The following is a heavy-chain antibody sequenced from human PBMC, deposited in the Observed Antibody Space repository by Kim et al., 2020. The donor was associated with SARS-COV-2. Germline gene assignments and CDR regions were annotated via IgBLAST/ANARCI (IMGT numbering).Heavy chain of an antibody. D-gene: IGHD6-19*01. CDR3: AGSVAGQFDY. CDR2: ST. Sequence: STNYHPSHKSRVTISVEPSKNQFSLKLSSVTAADTAVYYCAGSVAGQFDYWGQGTLVTVSS. V-gene: IGHV4-59*01. J-gene: IGHJ4*02.